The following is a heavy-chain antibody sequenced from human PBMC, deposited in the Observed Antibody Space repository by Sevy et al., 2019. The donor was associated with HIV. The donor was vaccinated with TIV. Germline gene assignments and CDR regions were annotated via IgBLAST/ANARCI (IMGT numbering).Heavy chain of an antibody. Sequence: SETLSLVCTVSGGPISSHYWSWIRQTPGKGLEWIGYFYYTGVTNYNPSLKSRVSMSADTSRNRVTRKLSSVTAADTAVYFCARVPSPYYDSSGDLIREYYFDTWGQGTLVTVSS. D-gene: IGHD3-22*01. V-gene: IGHV4-59*11. CDR3: ARVPSPYYDSSGDLIREYYFDT. J-gene: IGHJ4*02. CDR1: GGPISSHY. CDR2: FYYTGVT.